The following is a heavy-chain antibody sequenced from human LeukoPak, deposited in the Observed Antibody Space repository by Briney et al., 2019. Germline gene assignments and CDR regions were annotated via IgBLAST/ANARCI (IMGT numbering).Heavy chain of an antibody. CDR1: GFTVSSDY. J-gene: IGHJ6*02. D-gene: IGHD5-24*01. Sequence: GGSLRLSCAASGFTVSSDYMSWVRQAPGKGLEWVSVIYSGGSTNYADSVKGRFTISRDSSKNTLYLQMNSLRAEDTAVYYCARDLGGRMGLSAVWGQGTTATVSS. CDR2: IYSGGST. CDR3: ARDLGGRMGLSAV. V-gene: IGHV3-53*01.